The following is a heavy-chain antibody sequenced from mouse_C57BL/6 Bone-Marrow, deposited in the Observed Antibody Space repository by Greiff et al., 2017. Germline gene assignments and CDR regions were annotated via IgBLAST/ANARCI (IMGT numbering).Heavy chain of an antibody. CDR3: AAYGSSYFDC. CDR1: GYTFTSYW. J-gene: IGHJ2*01. V-gene: IGHV1-55*01. D-gene: IGHD1-1*01. CDR2: IYPGSGST. Sequence: VQLQQPGAELVKPGASVKMSCKASGYTFTSYWITWVKQRPGQGLEWIGDIYPGSGSTNYNEKFKSKATLTVDTSSSTAYMRLSSLTAEDSAVYYCAAYGSSYFDCWGQGTTLTVSS.